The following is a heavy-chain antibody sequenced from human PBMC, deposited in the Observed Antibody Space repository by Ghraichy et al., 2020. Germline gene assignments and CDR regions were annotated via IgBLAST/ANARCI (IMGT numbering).Heavy chain of an antibody. J-gene: IGHJ6*03. CDR3: ARDSRDGYNYYYYYYMDV. D-gene: IGHD5-24*01. CDR1: GGTFSSYA. V-gene: IGHV1-69*13. Sequence: SVKVSCKASGGTFSSYAISWVRQAPGQGLEWMGGIIPIFGTANYAQKFQGRVTITADESTSTAYMELSSLRSEDTAVYYCARDSRDGYNYYYYYYMDVWGKGTTVTVSS. CDR2: IIPIFGTA.